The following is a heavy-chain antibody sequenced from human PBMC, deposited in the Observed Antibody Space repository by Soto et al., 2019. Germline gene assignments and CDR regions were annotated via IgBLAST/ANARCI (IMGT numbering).Heavy chain of an antibody. V-gene: IGHV3-7*05. Sequence: EVQLVESGGGLVQPGGSQRLSCAASGFSFSSFWMSWVRQAPGKGLEWVAAIKEDGSEKNYVDSVRGRFTISRDNAKSALYLQMNSLRADDTAVYYCARDVIWGQGSLVTVSS. CDR2: IKEDGSEK. J-gene: IGHJ4*02. CDR1: GFSFSSFW. CDR3: ARDVI.